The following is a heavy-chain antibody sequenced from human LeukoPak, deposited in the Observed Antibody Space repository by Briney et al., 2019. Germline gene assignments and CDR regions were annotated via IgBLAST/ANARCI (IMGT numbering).Heavy chain of an antibody. CDR1: GFTFSSYA. CDR2: ISYDGSNK. CDR3: ARDRGARISYYFDY. J-gene: IGHJ4*02. Sequence: GRSLRLSCAASGFTFSSYAMHWVRQAPGKGLEWVAVISYDGSNKYYADSVKGRLTISRDNSKNTLYLQMNSLRAEDTAVYYCARDRGARISYYFDYWGQGTLVTVSS. V-gene: IGHV3-30*04. D-gene: IGHD2/OR15-2a*01.